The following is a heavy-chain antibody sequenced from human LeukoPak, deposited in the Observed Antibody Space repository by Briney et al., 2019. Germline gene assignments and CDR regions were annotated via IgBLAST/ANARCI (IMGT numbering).Heavy chain of an antibody. CDR2: IYPGDSDT. J-gene: IGHJ4*02. CDR1: RYTFTNYW. D-gene: IGHD3-22*01. CDR3: VRYSGAAFGYSFDY. Sequence: GESLKISCKGIRYTFTNYWIGWVRQMPGKGLEWMGIIYPGDSDTRYSPSFQGQVSISADKSITTAYLQWSSLKASDTAVYYCVRYSGAAFGYSFDYWGQGTLVTVSS. V-gene: IGHV5-51*01.